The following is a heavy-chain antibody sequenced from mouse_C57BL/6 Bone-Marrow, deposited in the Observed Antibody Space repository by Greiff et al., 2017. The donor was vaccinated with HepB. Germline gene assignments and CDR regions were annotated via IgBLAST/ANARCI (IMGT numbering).Heavy chain of an antibody. J-gene: IGHJ2*01. CDR3: ARNYGSSYDYFDY. CDR1: GFTFTDYY. V-gene: IGHV1-36*01. D-gene: IGHD1-1*01. CDR2: VYPYNGGT. Sequence: VQLQQSGPVLVKPGPSVKISCKASGFTFTDYYMHWVKQSHGKSLEWIGLVYPYNGGTSYNQKFKGKATVTVDTSSRTAYMELNSLTSEDSAVYYCARNYGSSYDYFDYWGQGTTLTVSS.